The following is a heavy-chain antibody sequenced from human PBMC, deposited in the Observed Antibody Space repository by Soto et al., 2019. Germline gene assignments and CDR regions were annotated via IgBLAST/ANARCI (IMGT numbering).Heavy chain of an antibody. D-gene: IGHD3-10*01. J-gene: IGHJ4*02. CDR3: EGVVTYSINRYLYYPYYFEF. V-gene: IGHV3-53*01. CDR1: GFTASSNY. CDR2: IYSDDIA. Sequence: PGGSLRLSGVASGFTASSNYIGWVRQTPWKGLEWVSSIYSDDIAYYADSAKGRFTISRDTSKNTVYLQLTTLGVEDTAVYFCEGVVTYSINRYLYYPYYFEFSGQGTLV.